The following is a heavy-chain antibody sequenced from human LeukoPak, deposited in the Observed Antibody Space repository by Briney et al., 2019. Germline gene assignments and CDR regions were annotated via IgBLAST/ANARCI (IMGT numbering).Heavy chain of an antibody. CDR3: ARDYDTSGSYFDFFDY. Sequence: GGSLRLSCAASGFTFSSYAMHWVRQAPGKGLEWVAVISYDGSNKYYADSVKGRFTISRDNSKNAFLQMNSLRAEDTAVYYCARDYDTSGSYFDFFDYWGQGTLVTVSS. D-gene: IGHD3-22*01. CDR2: ISYDGSNK. CDR1: GFTFSSYA. V-gene: IGHV3-30-3*01. J-gene: IGHJ4*02.